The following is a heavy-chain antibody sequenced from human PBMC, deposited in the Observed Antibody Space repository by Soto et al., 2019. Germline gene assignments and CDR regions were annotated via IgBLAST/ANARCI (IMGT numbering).Heavy chain of an antibody. CDR1: GYTFTGYY. J-gene: IGHJ6*02. CDR2: INPNSGGT. CDR3: ARVAYYGSGSHYYYYGVDV. D-gene: IGHD3-10*01. Sequence: ASVKVSCKASGYTFTGYYMHWVRQAPGQGLEWMGWINPNSGGTNYAQKFQGWVTMTRDTSISTAYMELSRLRSDDTAVYYCARVAYYGSGSHYYYYGVDVWGQGTTVTVSS. V-gene: IGHV1-2*04.